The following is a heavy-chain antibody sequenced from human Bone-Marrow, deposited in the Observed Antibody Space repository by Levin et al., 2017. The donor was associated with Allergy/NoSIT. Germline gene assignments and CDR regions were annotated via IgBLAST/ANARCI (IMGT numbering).Heavy chain of an antibody. J-gene: IGHJ5*02. V-gene: IGHV4-39*01. CDR2: IYYSGST. CDR3: ARQTCGGGACYGSRGSFDP. Sequence: SETLSLTCTVSGDSITNSPYYWAWVRQSPGKGLEWIGNIYYSGSTYYNPSLKSRVTISVDTSKNQFSLKLTSVTAADTAMYWGARQTCGGGACYGSRGSFDPWGQGTLVTVSS. D-gene: IGHD2-21*02. CDR1: GDSITNSPYY.